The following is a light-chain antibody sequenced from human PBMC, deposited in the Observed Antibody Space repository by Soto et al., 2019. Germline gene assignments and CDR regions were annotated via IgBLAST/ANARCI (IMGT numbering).Light chain of an antibody. CDR3: QQYYSYSEA. CDR2: AAS. Sequence: IQVTQSPSTLSASVGDRVTITCRASQSISSWLAWYQQKPGKAPNLLIYAASTLQSGVPSRFSGSGSGTDFTLTISCLQSEDFATYYCQQYYSYSEAFGQGTKVDIK. CDR1: QSISSW. J-gene: IGKJ1*01. V-gene: IGKV1-5*01.